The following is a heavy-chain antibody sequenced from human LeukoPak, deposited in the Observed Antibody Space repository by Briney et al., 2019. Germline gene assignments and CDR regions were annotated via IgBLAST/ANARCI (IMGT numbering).Heavy chain of an antibody. Sequence: ASVKVSCKASGYTFTGYYMHWVRQAPGQGLEWMGWINPNSGGTNYAQKLQGWVTMTRDTSISTAYMELSRLRSDDTAVYYCARGRVGARLHFDYWGQGTLVTVSS. V-gene: IGHV1-2*04. CDR2: INPNSGGT. CDR3: ARGRVGARLHFDY. J-gene: IGHJ4*02. D-gene: IGHD1-26*01. CDR1: GYTFTGYY.